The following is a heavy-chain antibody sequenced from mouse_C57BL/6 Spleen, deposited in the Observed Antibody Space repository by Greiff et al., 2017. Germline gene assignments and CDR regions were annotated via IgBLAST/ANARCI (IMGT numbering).Heavy chain of an antibody. D-gene: IGHD1-1*01. CDR3: ARSGVATVVAYYYAMGY. J-gene: IGHJ4*01. CDR1: GYAFTNYL. V-gene: IGHV1-54*01. CDR2: INPGRVST. Sequence: QVQLQQSGAELVRPGTSVKVSCKASGYAFTNYLIEWVKQRPGQGLEWIGVINPGRVSTNYNEQFKGKATLTADKSSSTAYMQISSLTSEDSSVYFCARSGVATVVAYYYAMGYWGKGASVTVSS.